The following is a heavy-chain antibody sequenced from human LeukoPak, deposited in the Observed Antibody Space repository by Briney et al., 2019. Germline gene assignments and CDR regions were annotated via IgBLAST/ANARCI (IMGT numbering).Heavy chain of an antibody. CDR2: IYSGGST. D-gene: IGHD2-15*01. Sequence: PGGSLRLSCAASGFTVSSNYMSWVRQAPGKGLEWVSVIYSGGSTYYADSVKGRFTISRDNSKNTLYLQMNSLRAEDTAVYYCARGGVVYPDSFDIWGRGTMVTVSS. V-gene: IGHV3-53*01. J-gene: IGHJ3*02. CDR1: GFTVSSNY. CDR3: ARGGVVYPDSFDI.